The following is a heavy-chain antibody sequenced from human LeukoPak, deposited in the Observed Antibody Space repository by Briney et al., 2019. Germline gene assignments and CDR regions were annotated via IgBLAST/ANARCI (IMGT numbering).Heavy chain of an antibody. D-gene: IGHD2-21*02. V-gene: IGHV3-7*01. CDR3: TAIRPDY. J-gene: IGHJ4*02. CDR1: GFPFSSFW. CDR2: IRPDGSEQ. Sequence: GGSLRLSCAASGFPFSSFWMNWVRQTPGRGLEWLANIRPDGSEQYYVDSVRGRFTISRDDANNILYLQMNSLRAEDTAVYYCTAIRPDYWGQGTVVTVSS.